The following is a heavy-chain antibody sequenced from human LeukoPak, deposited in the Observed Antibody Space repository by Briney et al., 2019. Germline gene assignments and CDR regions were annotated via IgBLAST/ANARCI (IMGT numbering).Heavy chain of an antibody. Sequence: PARSLRLSCAASGFTFSNYSMHWVRQAPGKGLEWVAVIWYDGGNKYYADSVKGRFTISRDNSKSTLYLQMNSLRAEDTAVYYCARDVPYYYASGSSKPLDYWGQGTLVTVSS. D-gene: IGHD3-10*01. CDR1: GFTFSNYS. V-gene: IGHV3-33*01. CDR2: IWYDGGNK. CDR3: ARDVPYYYASGSSKPLDY. J-gene: IGHJ4*02.